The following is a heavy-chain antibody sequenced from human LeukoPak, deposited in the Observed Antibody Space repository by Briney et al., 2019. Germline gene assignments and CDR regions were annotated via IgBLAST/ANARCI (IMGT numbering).Heavy chain of an antibody. CDR1: GFTFSSYW. Sequence: QSGGSLRLSCAASGFTFSSYWMSWVRQAPGKGLEWVANIKQDGSEKYYVDSVKGRFTISRDNAKNSLYLQMNSLRAEDTAVYYCARGGGYYYDSSGCIVYWGQGTLVTVSS. CDR2: IKQDGSEK. V-gene: IGHV3-7*01. J-gene: IGHJ4*02. D-gene: IGHD3-22*01. CDR3: ARGGGYYYDSSGCIVY.